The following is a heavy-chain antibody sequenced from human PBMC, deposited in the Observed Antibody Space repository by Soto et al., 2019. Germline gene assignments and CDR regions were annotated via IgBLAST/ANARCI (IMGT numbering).Heavy chain of an antibody. D-gene: IGHD2-8*01. J-gene: IGHJ4*01. CDR2: ISPSSNTI. V-gene: IGHV3-48*01. Sequence: EVQRVESGGGLVQPGGSLRLSCAASEFIFSSYNMNWVRQAPGKGLEWVSFISPSSNTIRYAESVKGRFTISRDNAKNSLYMQMHSLRAADTAVTNCARVIMGYYSDYWGPGTLVTVSS. CDR3: ARVIMGYYSDY. CDR1: EFIFSSYN.